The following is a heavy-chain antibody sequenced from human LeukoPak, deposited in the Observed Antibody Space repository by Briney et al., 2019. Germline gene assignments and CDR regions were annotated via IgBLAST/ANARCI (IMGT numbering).Heavy chain of an antibody. CDR1: GYSISSDYY. D-gene: IGHD2-2*01. Sequence: PSETLSLTCAVSGYSISSDYYWGWIRQPPGKGLEWIGSIYHSGSTYYNPSLKSRVTISVDTSKNQFSLKLSSVTAADTAVYYCASQYCSSTSCYVTFHAFDIWGQGTMVTVSS. CDR3: ASQYCSSTSCYVTFHAFDI. J-gene: IGHJ3*02. V-gene: IGHV4-38-2*01. CDR2: IYHSGST.